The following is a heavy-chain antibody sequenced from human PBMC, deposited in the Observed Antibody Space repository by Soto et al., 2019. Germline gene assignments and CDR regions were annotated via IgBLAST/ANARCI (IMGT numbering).Heavy chain of an antibody. J-gene: IGHJ4*02. CDR3: ARDRDEILTGYHDY. D-gene: IGHD3-9*01. CDR2: ISYDGSEN. CDR1: GFTFTKFA. V-gene: IGHV3-30-3*01. Sequence: QVQLVESGGGVVQPGRSPRLSCAASGFTFTKFAMHWVRRAPGKGLEWVAVISYDGSENNYADSVKGRFTISRDNSKNTLYLQMNSLRAEDTAVYYCARDRDEILTGYHDYWGQGTLVTVSS.